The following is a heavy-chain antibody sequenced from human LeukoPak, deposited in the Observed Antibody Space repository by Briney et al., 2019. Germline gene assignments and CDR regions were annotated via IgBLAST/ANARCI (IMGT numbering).Heavy chain of an antibody. Sequence: PGGSLRLSCTASGFTFGDYAMSWVRQAPGKGLEWVGFIRSKAYGGTTEYAASVKGRFTISRDDSKSIAYLQMNSLKTEDTAVYYCTRGWRVFKAGDAFDIWGQGTMVTVSS. CDR1: GFTFGDYA. CDR2: IRSKAYGGTT. J-gene: IGHJ3*02. CDR3: TRGWRVFKAGDAFDI. D-gene: IGHD1-1*01. V-gene: IGHV3-49*04.